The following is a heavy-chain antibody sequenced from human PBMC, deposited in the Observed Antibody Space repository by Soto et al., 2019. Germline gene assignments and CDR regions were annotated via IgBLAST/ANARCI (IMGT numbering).Heavy chain of an antibody. D-gene: IGHD4-4*01. CDR3: AKGALVFDYSNLDS. CDR2: ISWNGGGI. J-gene: IGHJ4*02. CDR1: GFTFADYA. Sequence: GGSLRLSCAASGFTFADYAMHWVRQAPGKGLEWVSGISWNGGGIGYADSVKGRFTISRDNAKNSLYLQMNSLRAEDTALYYCAKGALVFDYSNLDSWGQGTLVTVSS. V-gene: IGHV3-9*01.